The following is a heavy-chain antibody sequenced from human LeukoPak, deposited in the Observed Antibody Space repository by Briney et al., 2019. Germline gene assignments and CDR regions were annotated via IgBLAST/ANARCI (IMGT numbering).Heavy chain of an antibody. CDR2: INPNSGGT. CDR3: ARDLARLAAAGHLNWFDP. CDR1: GYTFTGYY. D-gene: IGHD6-13*01. Sequence: ASVKVSCKASGYTFTGYYMHWVRQAPGQGLEWMGWINPNSGGTNYAQKFQGRVTMTRDTPISTAYMELSRLRSDDTAVYYCARDLARLAAAGHLNWFDPWGQGTLVTVSS. V-gene: IGHV1-2*02. J-gene: IGHJ5*02.